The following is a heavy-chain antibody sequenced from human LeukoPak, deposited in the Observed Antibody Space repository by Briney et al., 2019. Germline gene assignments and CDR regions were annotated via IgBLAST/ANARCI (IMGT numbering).Heavy chain of an antibody. CDR3: ARDQAFGIYSIIDY. CDR1: GDSVSSNSAT. D-gene: IGHD4-11*01. CDR2: TYYRSKWYN. V-gene: IGHV6-1*01. J-gene: IGHJ4*02. Sequence: SQTLSVTCAISGDSVSSNSATWNWIRQSPSRGLEWLGRTYYRSKWYNDYAVSVKSRITINPETSKNQFSLQLNSVTPEDTAVYYCARDQAFGIYSIIDYWGQGTLVTVSS.